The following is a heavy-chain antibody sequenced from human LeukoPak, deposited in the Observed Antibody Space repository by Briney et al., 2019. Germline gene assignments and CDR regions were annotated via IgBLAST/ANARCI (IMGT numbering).Heavy chain of an antibody. CDR3: ARGGDIVVVPAEGGFDY. Sequence: GGSLGLSCAASGFTFSSYAMHWVRQAPGKGLEWVAVISYDGSNKYYADSVKGRSTISRDNSKNTLYLQMNSLRAEDTAVYYCARGGDIVVVPAEGGFDYWGQGTLVTVSS. D-gene: IGHD2-2*01. CDR1: GFTFSSYA. V-gene: IGHV3-30*04. CDR2: ISYDGSNK. J-gene: IGHJ4*02.